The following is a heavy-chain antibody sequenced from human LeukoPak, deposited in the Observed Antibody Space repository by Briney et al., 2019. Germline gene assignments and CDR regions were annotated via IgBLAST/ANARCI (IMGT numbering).Heavy chain of an antibody. CDR3: ARGGRYSSSPGYYYMDV. CDR1: GYTFTSYA. D-gene: IGHD6-13*01. Sequence: GASVKVSCKASGYTFTSYAMNWVRQAPGQGLEWMGWISAYNGNTNYAQKLQGRVTMTTDTSTSTAYMELRSLRSDDTAVYYCARGGRYSSSPGYYYMDVWGKGTTVTVSS. V-gene: IGHV1-18*01. J-gene: IGHJ6*03. CDR2: ISAYNGNT.